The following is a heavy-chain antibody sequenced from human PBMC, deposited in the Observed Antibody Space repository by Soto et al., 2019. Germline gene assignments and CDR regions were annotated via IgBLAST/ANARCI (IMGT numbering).Heavy chain of an antibody. D-gene: IGHD1-1*01. CDR2: ISPHNGNT. Sequence: QVHLVQSGAEVKKPGASVKVSCKGSGYAFTTYGITWVRQAPGQGLEWMGWISPHNGNTNHAQKLQGRVTVTRDTSTSTAYIELRGLRSDGPAGYYCARGRYGDYWGQGALVTVSS. J-gene: IGHJ4*02. V-gene: IGHV1-18*01. CDR1: GYAFTTYG. CDR3: ARGRYGDY.